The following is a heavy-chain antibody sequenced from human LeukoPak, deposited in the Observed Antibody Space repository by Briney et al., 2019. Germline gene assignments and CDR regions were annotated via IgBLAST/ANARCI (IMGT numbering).Heavy chain of an antibody. CDR2: IIPILGIA. V-gene: IGHV1-69*04. CDR1: GGTFSSYA. D-gene: IGHD4-17*01. J-gene: IGHJ4*02. Sequence: SVKVSCKASGGTFSSYAISWVRQAPGQGLEWMGRIIPILGIANYAQKFQGRVTITADKSTSTAYMELSSLRSEDTAVYYCAGEGDDYGVTGDYWGQGTLVTVSS. CDR3: AGEGDDYGVTGDY.